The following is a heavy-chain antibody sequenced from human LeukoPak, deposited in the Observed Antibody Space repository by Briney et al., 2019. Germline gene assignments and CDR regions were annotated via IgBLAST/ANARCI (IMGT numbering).Heavy chain of an antibody. CDR3: ARTYNIRYFDI. V-gene: IGHV3-33*01. D-gene: IGHD3-9*01. J-gene: IGHJ4*02. CDR1: GFTFSSFG. Sequence: PGGSLRLSCAASGFTFSSFGMHWVRQAPGKGPEWVAVIWSDGSNKYYADSVKGRFTISGDNSRNTLSRHMLTLRHEGSAVYYTARTYNIRYFDIWGQGTLVTVSS. CDR2: IWSDGSNK.